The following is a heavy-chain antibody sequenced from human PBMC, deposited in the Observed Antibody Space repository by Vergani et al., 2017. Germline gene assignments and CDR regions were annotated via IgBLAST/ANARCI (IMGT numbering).Heavy chain of an antibody. D-gene: IGHD1-26*01. CDR3: AREGVPRCCIVGAPDF. Sequence: QVQLVESGGGVVQPGRSLRLSCAASGFTFSSYGMHWVRQAPGKGLEWVAVIWYDGSNKYYADSVKGRFTISRDIAENSIYLEMNSLRVEDTAVYYCAREGVPRCCIVGAPDFWGQGTQVTVSS. V-gene: IGHV3-33*01. CDR1: GFTFSSYG. CDR2: IWYDGSNK. J-gene: IGHJ4*02.